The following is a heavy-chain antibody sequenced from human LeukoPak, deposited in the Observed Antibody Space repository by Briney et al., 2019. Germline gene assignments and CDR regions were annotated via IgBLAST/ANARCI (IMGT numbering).Heavy chain of an antibody. CDR2: ISWDGGST. Sequence: PGGSLRLSCAASGFTFDDYTMHWVRQAPGKGLEWVSLISWDGGSTYYADSVKGRFTISRDNSKNSLYLQMNSLTTEDTALYYCAKDGSTIFGDYYYYMDVWGKGTTVTVSS. V-gene: IGHV3-43*01. CDR3: AKDGSTIFGDYYYYMDV. D-gene: IGHD3-3*01. J-gene: IGHJ6*03. CDR1: GFTFDDYT.